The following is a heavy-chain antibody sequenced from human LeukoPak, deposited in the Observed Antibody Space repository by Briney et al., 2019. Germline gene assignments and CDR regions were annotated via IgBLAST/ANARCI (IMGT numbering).Heavy chain of an antibody. Sequence: PSETLSLTCTVSGGSISSYYWSWIRQPPGKGLEWIGYIYYSGSTNYNPSLKSRVTMSVDTSKNQFSLKLSSVTAADTAVYYCARSLYYDFWSGYFDYWGQGTLVTVSS. CDR2: IYYSGST. J-gene: IGHJ4*02. CDR1: GGSISSYY. D-gene: IGHD3-3*01. CDR3: ARSLYYDFWSGYFDY. V-gene: IGHV4-59*12.